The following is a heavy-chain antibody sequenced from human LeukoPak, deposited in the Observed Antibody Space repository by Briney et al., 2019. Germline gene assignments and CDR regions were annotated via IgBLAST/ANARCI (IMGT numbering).Heavy chain of an antibody. Sequence: SETLSLTCTVSGGSINSGSYYWNWIRQSAGKGLEWIGHIYTTGSTNYSPSLRSRVTMSLDTSKNQFSLKLNSVTAADTAVYYCARCTSTSCYNFDYWGQGTLVTVSS. J-gene: IGHJ4*02. CDR1: GGSINSGSYY. D-gene: IGHD2-2*02. CDR3: ARCTSTSCYNFDY. V-gene: IGHV4-61*09. CDR2: IYTTGST.